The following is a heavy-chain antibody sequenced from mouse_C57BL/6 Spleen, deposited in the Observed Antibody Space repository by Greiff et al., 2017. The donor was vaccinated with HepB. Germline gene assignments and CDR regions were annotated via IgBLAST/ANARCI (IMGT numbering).Heavy chain of an antibody. Sequence: EVKLVESGGGLVKPGGSLKLSCAASGFTFSSYTMSWVRQTPEKRLEWVATISGGGGNTYYPDSVKGRFTISRDNAKNTLYLQMSSLRSEDTALYYCARKAPRRYAMDYWGQGTSVTVSS. CDR3: ARKAPRRYAMDY. J-gene: IGHJ4*01. V-gene: IGHV5-9*01. CDR1: GFTFSSYT. CDR2: ISGGGGNT.